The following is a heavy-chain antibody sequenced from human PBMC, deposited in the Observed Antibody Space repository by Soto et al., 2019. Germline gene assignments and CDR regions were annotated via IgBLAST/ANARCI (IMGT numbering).Heavy chain of an antibody. V-gene: IGHV4-39*01. Sequence: ASETLSLTCTVSGGSISSSSYYWGWIRQPPGKGLEWIGSIYYSGSTYYNPSLKSRVTISVDTSKNQFSLKLSSVTAADTAVYYCARNLVVAPRYHYGMDVWGQGTTVTVSS. J-gene: IGHJ6*02. CDR1: GGSISSSSYY. D-gene: IGHD3-22*01. CDR2: IYYSGST. CDR3: ARNLVVAPRYHYGMDV.